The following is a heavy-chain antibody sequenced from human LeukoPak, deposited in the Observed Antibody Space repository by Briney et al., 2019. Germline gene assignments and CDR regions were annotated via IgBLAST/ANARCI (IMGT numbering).Heavy chain of an antibody. CDR2: IKEDGSEK. CDR1: GFTFSEYW. J-gene: IGHJ4*02. D-gene: IGHD6-13*01. CDR3: ARDSHPSGGSCFDN. Sequence: SGGSLRLSCAASGFTFSEYWMSWVRQAPGKGLEWVANIKEDGSEKYYVDSVRGRFTISRDDARKSVYLQMNNLRAEDTALYYCARDSHPSGGSCFDNWGQGTLVTVSS. V-gene: IGHV3-7*01.